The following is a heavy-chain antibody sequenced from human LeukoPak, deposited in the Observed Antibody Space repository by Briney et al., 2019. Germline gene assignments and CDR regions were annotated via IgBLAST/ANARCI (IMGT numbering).Heavy chain of an antibody. J-gene: IGHJ4*02. CDR3: ARAIVATINFDY. CDR1: GFTFSIYS. Sequence: GGSLRLSCAASGFTFSIYSMSWVRQAPGKGLEWVSSISRSSTYIDYADSLRGRFTISRDNAKNSLYLQMNSLRAEDTAVYYCARAIVATINFDYWGQGTLVTVSS. CDR2: ISRSSTYI. D-gene: IGHD5-12*01. V-gene: IGHV3-21*01.